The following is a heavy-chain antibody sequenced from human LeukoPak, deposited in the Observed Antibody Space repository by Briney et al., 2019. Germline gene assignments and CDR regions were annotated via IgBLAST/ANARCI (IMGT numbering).Heavy chain of an antibody. J-gene: IGHJ6*02. V-gene: IGHV7-4-1*02. CDR1: GYTFTSYG. CDR2: INTNTGNP. Sequence: ASVKVSCKASGYTFTSYGISWVRQAPGQGLEWMGWINTNTGNPTYAQGFTGRFVFSLDTSVSTAYLQISSLKAEDTAVYYCAISIAAAGVYNYYGMDVWGQGTTVTVSS. CDR3: AISIAAAGVYNYYGMDV. D-gene: IGHD6-13*01.